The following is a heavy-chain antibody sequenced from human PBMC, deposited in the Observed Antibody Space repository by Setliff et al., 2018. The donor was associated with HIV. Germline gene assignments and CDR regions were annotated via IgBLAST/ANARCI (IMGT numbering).Heavy chain of an antibody. J-gene: IGHJ6*02. D-gene: IGHD3-16*01. CDR2: IYYSGST. CDR1: GGSISSHY. V-gene: IGHV4-59*11. Sequence: PSETLSLTCTVSGGSISSHYWSWIRQPPGKGLEWIGSIYYSGSTNYNPSLKSRVTISVDTSKNQFSLKLGSVTAADTAVYYCARVGATTYYYYGMDVWGQGTTVTVSS. CDR3: ARVGATTYYYYGMDV.